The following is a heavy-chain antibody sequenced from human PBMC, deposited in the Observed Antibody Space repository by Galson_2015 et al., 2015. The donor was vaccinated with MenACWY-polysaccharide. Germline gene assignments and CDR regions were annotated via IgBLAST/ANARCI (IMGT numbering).Heavy chain of an antibody. Sequence: RQAPGKGLEWVSYIGTSSSTISYADSVKGRFTISRDNAENSLYLQMNSLRVEDTAVYYCARGYMVRGGYFDPLGHGTLVTVSS. CDR2: IGTSSSTI. D-gene: IGHD3-10*01. J-gene: IGHJ4*01. V-gene: IGHV3-48*01. CDR3: ARGYMVRGGYFDP.